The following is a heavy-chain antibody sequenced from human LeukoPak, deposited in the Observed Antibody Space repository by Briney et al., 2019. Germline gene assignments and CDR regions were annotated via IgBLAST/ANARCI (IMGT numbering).Heavy chain of an antibody. Sequence: SETLSLTCAVYGGSFSGYYWSWLRQPPGKGLEWIGEINHSGSTNYNPSLKSRVTISVDTSKNQFSLKLSSVTAADTAVYYCARERSGWYERWLDYWGQGTLVTVSS. V-gene: IGHV4-34*01. CDR3: ARERSGWYERWLDY. CDR2: INHSGST. CDR1: GGSFSGYY. J-gene: IGHJ4*02. D-gene: IGHD6-19*01.